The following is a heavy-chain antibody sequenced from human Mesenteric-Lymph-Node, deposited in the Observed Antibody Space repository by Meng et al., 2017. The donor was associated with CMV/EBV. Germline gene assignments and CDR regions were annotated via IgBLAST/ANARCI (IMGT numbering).Heavy chain of an antibody. CDR1: SISSYY. D-gene: IGHD3-16*02. J-gene: IGHJ4*02. CDR3: ARTYYDYVWGSYRYYFDY. V-gene: IGHV4-59*01. CDR2: IYYSGST. Sequence: SISSYYWSWIRQPPGKGLEWIGYIYYSGSTNYNPSLKSRVTISVDTSKNQFSLKLSSVTAADTAVYYCARTYYDYVWGSYRYYFDYWGQGTLVTVSS.